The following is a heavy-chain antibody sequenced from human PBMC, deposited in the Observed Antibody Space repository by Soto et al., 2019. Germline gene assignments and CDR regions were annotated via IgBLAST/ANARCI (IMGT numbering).Heavy chain of an antibody. CDR2: LSAGGTAT. J-gene: IGHJ4*01. Sequence: EVQLLESGGGLVQPGGSLRLSCAASGFIFSSSAMTWVRQAPGKGLEWVSGLSAGGTATYYADSVKGRFTISRDNSKNTLYLQVISLRVEDTALYYRARAVGGSSYAYLPADWGHGTLVTVSS. V-gene: IGHV3-23*01. CDR3: ARAVGGSSYAYLPAD. CDR1: GFIFSSSA. D-gene: IGHD5-18*01.